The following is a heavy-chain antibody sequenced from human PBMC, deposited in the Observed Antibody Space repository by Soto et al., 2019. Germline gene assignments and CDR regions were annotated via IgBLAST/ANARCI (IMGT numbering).Heavy chain of an antibody. CDR1: GFTFSSYA. V-gene: IGHV3-30-3*01. CDR2: ISYDGSNK. CDR3: ARDQLPAQAGNYSYGMDV. Sequence: QVQLVESGGGVVQPGRSLRLSCAASGFTFSSYAMHWVRQAPGKGLEWVAVISYDGSNKYYADSVKGRFTIARDNSKNTLYMKMNSVRAEDTAVYYCARDQLPAQAGNYSYGMDVWGQGATVTVSS. J-gene: IGHJ6*02. D-gene: IGHD2-2*01.